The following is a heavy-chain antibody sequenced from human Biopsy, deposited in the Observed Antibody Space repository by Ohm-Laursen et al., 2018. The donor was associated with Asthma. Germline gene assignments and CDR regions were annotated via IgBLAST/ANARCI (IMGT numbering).Heavy chain of an antibody. CDR1: GFTFGDYW. CDR3: ARTFHFWSPYHAEHYQL. D-gene: IGHD3-3*02. Sequence: LRLSCTASGFTFGDYWMSWVRQVPGKGLEWVANIKHGGTEKNHVDSLKGRFTISRDNAKNSLYLQMNSLRAEDTAVYYCARTFHFWSPYHAEHYQLWGQGTLVTVPS. V-gene: IGHV3-7*01. CDR2: IKHGGTEK. J-gene: IGHJ1*01.